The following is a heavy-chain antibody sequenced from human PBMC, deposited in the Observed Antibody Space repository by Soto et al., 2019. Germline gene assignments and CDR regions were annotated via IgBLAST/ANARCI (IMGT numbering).Heavy chain of an antibody. D-gene: IGHD1-26*01. CDR1: GFTFDDYA. V-gene: IGHV3-9*01. J-gene: IGHJ4*02. CDR2: ISWNSGSI. Sequence: EVQLVESGGGLVQPGRSLRLSCAASGFTFDDYAMHWVRQAPGKGLEWVSGISWNSGSIGYADSVKGRFTISRDNAKNSLYLQMNSLRAEDTALYYCAKDLVSDWGQGTLVTVSS. CDR3: AKDLVSD.